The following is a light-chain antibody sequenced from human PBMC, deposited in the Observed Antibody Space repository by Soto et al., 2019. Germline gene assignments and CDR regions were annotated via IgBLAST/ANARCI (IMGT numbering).Light chain of an antibody. CDR1: SSNIGSHV. CDR2: TNN. CDR3: AAWDGSLQSWV. J-gene: IGLJ3*02. V-gene: IGLV1-44*01. Sequence: QSVLTQPPSASGTPGQRVTISCSGSSSNIGSHVVNWYQQVPGTAPKLLIYTNNQRPSGVPDRFSDSKSGTSASLAISGLQSEDEADDYCAAWDGSLQSWVFGGGTKLTVL.